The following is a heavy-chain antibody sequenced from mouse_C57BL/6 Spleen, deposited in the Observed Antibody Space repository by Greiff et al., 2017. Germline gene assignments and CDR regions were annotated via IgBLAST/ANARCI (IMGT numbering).Heavy chain of an antibody. CDR1: GYTFTSYW. CDR3: ARYHYSNYSYAMDY. J-gene: IGHJ4*01. CDR2: IGPSDSYT. V-gene: IGHV1-69*01. D-gene: IGHD2-5*01. Sequence: QVHVKQPVAELVMPGASVKLSCKASGYTFTSYWMHWVKQRPGQGLEWIGEIGPSDSYTNYNQKFKGKSTFTVDKSSSTAYMQLSSLTSEDSAVYYCARYHYSNYSYAMDYWGQGTSVTVSS.